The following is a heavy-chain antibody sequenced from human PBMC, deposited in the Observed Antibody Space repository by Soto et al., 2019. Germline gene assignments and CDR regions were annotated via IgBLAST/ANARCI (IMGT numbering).Heavy chain of an antibody. J-gene: IGHJ4*02. D-gene: IGHD3-10*01. CDR3: ARVYMVRGTIIRYFDY. Sequence: SETLSLTCALSSGSFSSINCGSWVRQHPGKGLEWIGKIYHSGSTNYNPSLKSRVTISVDKSKNQFSLKLSSVTAADTAVYYCARVYMVRGTIIRYFDYWGQGTLVTVS. CDR1: SGSFSSINC. V-gene: IGHV4-4*02. CDR2: IYHSGST.